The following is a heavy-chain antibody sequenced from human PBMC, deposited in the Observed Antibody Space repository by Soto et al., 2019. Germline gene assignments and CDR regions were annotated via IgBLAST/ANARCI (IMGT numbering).Heavy chain of an antibody. J-gene: IGHJ3*02. D-gene: IGHD2-15*01. CDR1: GGTFSSYA. CDR3: ARAGCSGGSCYLRSVDAFDI. CDR2: IIPIFGTA. V-gene: IGHV1-69*13. Sequence: SVKVSCKASGGTFSSYAISWVRQAPGQGLEWMGGIIPIFGTANYAQKFQGRVTITADESTSTAYMELSSLRSEDTAVYYCARAGCSGGSCYLRSVDAFDIWGQVTMVTVSS.